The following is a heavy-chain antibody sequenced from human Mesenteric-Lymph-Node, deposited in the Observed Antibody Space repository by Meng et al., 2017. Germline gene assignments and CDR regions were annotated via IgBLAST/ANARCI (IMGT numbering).Heavy chain of an antibody. CDR1: GFTFSSYA. CDR2: ISGSGGTT. V-gene: IGHV3-23*01. J-gene: IGHJ5*02. D-gene: IGHD4-17*01. CDR3: ARDYRDSTFDP. Sequence: EVQVLESGGGLVQPGGSLRLTCAASGFTFSSYAMSWVRQAPGKGLEWVSTISGSGGTTYHADSVKGRFTISRDNSKNTLYLQMNSLRAEDTAVYYCARDYRDSTFDPWGQGTLVTVSS.